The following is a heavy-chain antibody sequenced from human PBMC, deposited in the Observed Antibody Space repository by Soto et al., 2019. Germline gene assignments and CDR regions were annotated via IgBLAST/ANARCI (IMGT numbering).Heavy chain of an antibody. CDR2: IYHSGST. J-gene: IGHJ6*03. CDR1: SGSISSSNW. D-gene: IGHD6-19*01. Sequence: SETLSLTCAVSSGSISSSNWWSWVRQPPGKGLEWIGEIYHSGSTNYNPSLKSRVTISVDKSKNQFSLKLSSVTAADTAVYYCARGSYSSGSPFNYMDVWGKGTTVTVSS. CDR3: ARGSYSSGSPFNYMDV. V-gene: IGHV4-4*02.